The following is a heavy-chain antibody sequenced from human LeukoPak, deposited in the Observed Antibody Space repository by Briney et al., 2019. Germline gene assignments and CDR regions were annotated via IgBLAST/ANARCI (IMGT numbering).Heavy chain of an antibody. Sequence: PSETLSLTCTVSGGSISSSSYYWGWIRQPPGKGLEWIGSIYYSGSTYYNPSLKSRVTISVDTSKNRFSLKLSSVTAADTAVYYCARHFEADYRTGWFDPWGQGTLVTVSS. CDR1: GGSISSSSYY. CDR2: IYYSGST. J-gene: IGHJ5*02. V-gene: IGHV4-39*01. D-gene: IGHD4-11*01. CDR3: ARHFEADYRTGWFDP.